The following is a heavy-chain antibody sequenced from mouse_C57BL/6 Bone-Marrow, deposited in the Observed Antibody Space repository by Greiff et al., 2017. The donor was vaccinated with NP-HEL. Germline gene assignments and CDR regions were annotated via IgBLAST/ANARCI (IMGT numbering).Heavy chain of an antibody. CDR1: GYSFTDYN. D-gene: IGHD2-4*01. V-gene: IGHV1-39*01. J-gene: IGHJ2*01. CDR2: INPNYGTT. Sequence: VQLQQSGPELVQPCDSVKISCKASGYSFTDYNMNWVKQSNGTSLAWIGVINPNYGTTSYNPKFKGKATLTVDPSSSTGYMQLTSLTSEDSAVYYGARSDDYDGGGYYFGGWGKGTTLTVAS. CDR3: ARSDDYDGGGYYFGG.